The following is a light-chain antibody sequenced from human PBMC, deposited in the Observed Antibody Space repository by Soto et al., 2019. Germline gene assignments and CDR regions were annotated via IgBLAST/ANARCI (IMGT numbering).Light chain of an antibody. CDR2: ALS. J-gene: IGKJ3*01. V-gene: IGKV1-9*01. CDR1: QAIPSY. CDR3: QQPNSYPPFT. Sequence: DIQLTQSPSFLSASVGDSVTITCRASQAIPSYIAWYQQKPGKAPKLLIYALSSLQSGVPSRFSGRGFGTEFTLPISSLQPEDFATYYCQQPNSYPPFTVGPGTKVDVK.